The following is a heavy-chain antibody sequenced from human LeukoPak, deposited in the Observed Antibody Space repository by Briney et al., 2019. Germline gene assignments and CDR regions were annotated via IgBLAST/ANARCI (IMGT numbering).Heavy chain of an antibody. V-gene: IGHV4-34*01. D-gene: IGHD5-12*01. CDR3: ARDGDMLATIFDF. CDR2: INHSGNT. Sequence: NSSETLSLTCAVSGGSFSGYYWSWIRQPPGKGLEWTGEINHSGNTNYNPSLKSRVTISVDTSNNQFSLKLSSVTAADTAVYYCARDGDMLATIFDFWGQGTLVTVSS. CDR1: GGSFSGYY. J-gene: IGHJ4*02.